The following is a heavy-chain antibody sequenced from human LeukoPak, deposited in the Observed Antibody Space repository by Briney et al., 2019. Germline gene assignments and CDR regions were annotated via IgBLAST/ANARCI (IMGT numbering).Heavy chain of an antibody. V-gene: IGHV4-59*12. D-gene: IGHD3-3*01. CDR2: IDYSGSA. CDR1: GGSISSYY. CDR3: ARDAWNGNSPLDY. Sequence: PSETLSLTCTVSGGSISSYYRSWIRQSPGKGLEWIGYIDYSGSAYYNPSFKSRVTISVDTAKSQFSLDLRSVTAADTAVYYCARDAWNGNSPLDYWGQGTLVTVSS. J-gene: IGHJ4*02.